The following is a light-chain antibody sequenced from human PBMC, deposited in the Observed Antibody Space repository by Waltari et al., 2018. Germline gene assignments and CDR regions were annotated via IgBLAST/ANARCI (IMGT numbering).Light chain of an antibody. Sequence: IQMTQSPSTLSASVGDRVTITCRASQTISNWLAWYQHKPGQAPKRLIYNASTIQSGVPSRFSGSGSGTEFSLTISTLQPDDFATYYCQQYQTFRTFGRGTRVELK. J-gene: IGKJ1*01. CDR2: NAS. V-gene: IGKV1-5*01. CDR1: QTISNW. CDR3: QQYQTFRT.